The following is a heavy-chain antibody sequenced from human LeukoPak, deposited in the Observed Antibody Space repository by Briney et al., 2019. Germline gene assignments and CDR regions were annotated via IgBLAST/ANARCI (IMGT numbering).Heavy chain of an antibody. Sequence: TSETLSLTCTVSGGSISSGSYYWSWIRQPAGKGLEWIGRIYTSGSTNYNPSLKSRVTISVDTSKNQFSLRLSSVTAADTAVYYCARGIAAAVEGHFDYWGQGTLVTVSS. V-gene: IGHV4-61*02. J-gene: IGHJ4*02. D-gene: IGHD6-13*01. CDR1: GGSISSGSYY. CDR2: IYTSGST. CDR3: ARGIAAAVEGHFDY.